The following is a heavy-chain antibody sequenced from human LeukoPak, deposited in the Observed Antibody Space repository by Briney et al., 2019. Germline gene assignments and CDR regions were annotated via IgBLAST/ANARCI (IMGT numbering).Heavy chain of an antibody. J-gene: IGHJ4*02. D-gene: IGHD4-17*01. Sequence: PSETLSLTCTVSGGSISSSSYYWGWIRQPPGKGLEWIGSIYHSGSTYYNPSLKSRVTISVDTSKNQFSLKLSSVTAADTAVYYCAREPRGNGDRGYYFDYWGQGTLVTVSS. V-gene: IGHV4-39*07. CDR1: GGSISSSSYY. CDR3: AREPRGNGDRGYYFDY. CDR2: IYHSGST.